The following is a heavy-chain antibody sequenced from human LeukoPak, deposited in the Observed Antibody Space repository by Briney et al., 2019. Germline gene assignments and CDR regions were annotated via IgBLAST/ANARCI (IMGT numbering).Heavy chain of an antibody. D-gene: IGHD2-2*01. CDR3: ARELKLGYCSSTSCSYGMDV. CDR2: ISAYNGNT. V-gene: IGHV1-18*01. J-gene: IGHJ6*02. Sequence: GASVKVSCKASGYTFTSYGISWVRQAPGQGLGWMGWISAYNGNTNYAQKLQGRVTMTTDTSTSTAYMELRSLRSDDTAVYYCARELKLGYCSSTSCSYGMDVWGQGTTVTVSS. CDR1: GYTFTSYG.